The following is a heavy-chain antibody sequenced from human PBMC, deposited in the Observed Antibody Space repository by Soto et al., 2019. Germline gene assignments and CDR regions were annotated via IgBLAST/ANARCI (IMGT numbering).Heavy chain of an antibody. CDR2: ISGSGGST. Sequence: GSLRLSYEPSGLSFSSYAMSWVRQAPGKGLEWVSAISGSGGSTYYADSVKGRFTISRDNSKTTLYLQMNSLRAEDTDVYYCAKVYQGAFDIWGQGTMVTVSS. V-gene: IGHV3-23*01. D-gene: IGHD2-2*01. CDR1: GLSFSSYA. J-gene: IGHJ3*02. CDR3: AKVYQGAFDI.